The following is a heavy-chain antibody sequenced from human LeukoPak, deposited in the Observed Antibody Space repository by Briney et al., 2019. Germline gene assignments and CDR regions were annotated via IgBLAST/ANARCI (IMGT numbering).Heavy chain of an antibody. J-gene: IGHJ6*03. CDR2: IFYNGNT. CDR3: ARGGYYYLDV. V-gene: IGHV4-59*01. Sequence: PSETLSPTCTVSDGSMSPYYWSWIRQSPGKGLEWIAYIFYNGNTKYNPSLWSRVMISIDTSRNQVFLNLNSVTAADTAVYYCARGGYYYLDVWGKGTTVTVSS. CDR1: DGSMSPYY.